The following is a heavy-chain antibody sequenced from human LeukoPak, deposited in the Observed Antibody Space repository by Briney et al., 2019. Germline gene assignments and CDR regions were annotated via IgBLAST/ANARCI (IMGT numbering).Heavy chain of an antibody. Sequence: ASVKVSCKASGYTFTSYGISWVRQAPGQGLEWMGWISAYNGNTNYAQKLQGRVTMTTDTSTSTAYMELRGLRSDDTAVYYCATGNDSYVPFDYWGQGTLVTVSS. CDR2: ISAYNGNT. J-gene: IGHJ4*02. D-gene: IGHD2-21*02. CDR1: GYTFTSYG. V-gene: IGHV1-18*01. CDR3: ATGNDSYVPFDY.